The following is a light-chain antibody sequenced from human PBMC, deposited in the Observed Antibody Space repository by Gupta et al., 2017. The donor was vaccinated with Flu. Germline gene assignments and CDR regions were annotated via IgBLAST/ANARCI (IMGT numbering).Light chain of an antibody. J-gene: IGKJ3*01. CDR1: QSVSSY. V-gene: IGKV3-11*01. Sequence: EIVLTQSPATLSLSPGERATLSRRASQSVSSYLAWYQQKPGQAPRLLIYDASNRATGIPARFSGSGSGTDFTLTISSLEPEDFAVYYCQQRSNWPPPFTFGPGTKVDIK. CDR2: DAS. CDR3: QQRSNWPPPFT.